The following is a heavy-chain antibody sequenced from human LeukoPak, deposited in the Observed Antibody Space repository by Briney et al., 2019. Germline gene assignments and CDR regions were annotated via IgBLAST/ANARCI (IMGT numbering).Heavy chain of an antibody. CDR1: SGSISSYY. V-gene: IGHV3-15*01. CDR2: IKSKTDGGTT. CDR3: VPRKEWSCYMGV. Sequence: ETLSLTCSVSSGSISSYYWSWIRQPPGKGLEWVGRIKSKTDGGTTDYAAPVKGRFTISRDDSKNTLYLQMNSLKTEDTAVYYCVPRKEWSCYMGVWNKGTTVTVSS. D-gene: IGHD3-3*01. J-gene: IGHJ6*03.